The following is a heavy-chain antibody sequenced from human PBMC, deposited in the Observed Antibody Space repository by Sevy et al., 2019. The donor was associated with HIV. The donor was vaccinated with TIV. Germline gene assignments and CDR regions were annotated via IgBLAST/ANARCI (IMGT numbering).Heavy chain of an antibody. V-gene: IGHV1-24*01. CDR1: RYSLSEIS. Sequence: ASVKVSCKVSRYSLSEISMHWVRQAPGKGLGWMGGFDPEDGETIYAQKFQGRVTMTEDTSTDTAYMELRRLTSEDTAVYYCATLDFWSDHPFYGTDVWGQGTTVTVSS. J-gene: IGHJ6*02. D-gene: IGHD3-3*01. CDR2: FDPEDGET. CDR3: ATLDFWSDHPFYGTDV.